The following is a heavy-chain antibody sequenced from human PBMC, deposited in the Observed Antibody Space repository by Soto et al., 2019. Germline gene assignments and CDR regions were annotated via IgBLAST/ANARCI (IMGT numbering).Heavy chain of an antibody. D-gene: IGHD3-9*01. J-gene: IGHJ6*02. V-gene: IGHV1-24*01. CDR1: GYTLTKLS. CDR3: ATSAYYDLLTGYTARMDV. Sequence: GASVKVSCKVSGYTLTKLSMHRVRQAPGRGLEWMGGFDSEDGETIYAQKFQGRVTMTEDTSTDTAYMELSSLRSEDTAVYYCATSAYYDLLTGYTARMDVWGQGTTVTVSS. CDR2: FDSEDGET.